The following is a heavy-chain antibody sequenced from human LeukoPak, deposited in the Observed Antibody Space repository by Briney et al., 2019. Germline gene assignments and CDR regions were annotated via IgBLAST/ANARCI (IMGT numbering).Heavy chain of an antibody. CDR2: INHSGST. Sequence: NPSETLSLTCAVYGGSFSGYYWSWIRQPPGKGLEWIGEINHSGSTNYNPSLKSRVTISVDTSKNQFSLKLSSVTAADTAVYYCARAGGFWSGYYTGRLGGNYYFDYWGQGTLVTVSS. CDR1: GGSFSGYY. D-gene: IGHD3-3*01. CDR3: ARAGGFWSGYYTGRLGGNYYFDY. J-gene: IGHJ4*02. V-gene: IGHV4-34*01.